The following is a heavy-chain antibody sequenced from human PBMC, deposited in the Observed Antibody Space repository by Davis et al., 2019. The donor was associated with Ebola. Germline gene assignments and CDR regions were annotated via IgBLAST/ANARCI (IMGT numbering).Heavy chain of an antibody. J-gene: IGHJ4*02. V-gene: IGHV3-21*01. D-gene: IGHD1-26*01. CDR3: ARDMRLEGAVDY. Sequence: GESLKISCAASGFIFSDYYMNWVRQAPGKGLEWVSSISSSSSYIYYADSVKGRFTISRDNAKNSLYLQMNSLRAEDTAVYYCARDMRLEGAVDYWGQGTLVTVSS. CDR1: GFIFSDYY. CDR2: ISSSSSYI.